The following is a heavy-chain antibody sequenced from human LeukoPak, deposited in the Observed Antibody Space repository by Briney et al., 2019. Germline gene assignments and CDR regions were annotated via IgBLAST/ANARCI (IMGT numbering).Heavy chain of an antibody. D-gene: IGHD3-10*01. V-gene: IGHV3-23*01. J-gene: IGHJ4*02. Sequence: PGGSLRLSCAASGFTFSSYSMNWVRQAPGKGLEWVSTISGSGETTHYVDSVKGRFTISRGNSKNTLYLQMNSLRAEDTAVYYCAKDSYGSGSYSPDYWGQGTLVTVSS. CDR3: AKDSYGSGSYSPDY. CDR1: GFTFSSYS. CDR2: ISGSGETT.